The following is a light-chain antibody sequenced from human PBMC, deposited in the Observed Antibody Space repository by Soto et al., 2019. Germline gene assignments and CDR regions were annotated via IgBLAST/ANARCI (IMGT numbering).Light chain of an antibody. CDR3: HQYDAWPLT. Sequence: EIVMTQSPATLSVSPGERATLSCRASQSIRQSVSSNLAWYQQKPGQAPRLLIYGASTRATGVPARFSGSGSGTEFTLTISSLQSEDFAVYYCHQYDAWPLTFGQGTKVEIK. CDR1: QSIRQSVSSN. CDR2: GAS. J-gene: IGKJ2*01. V-gene: IGKV3-15*01.